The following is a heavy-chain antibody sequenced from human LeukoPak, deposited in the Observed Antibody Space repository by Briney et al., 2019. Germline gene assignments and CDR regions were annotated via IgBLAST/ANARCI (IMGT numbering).Heavy chain of an antibody. J-gene: IGHJ3*02. CDR3: ARALDCTNGVCFGDDAFDI. Sequence: SVKVSCKASGGTSSSYTISWVRQAPGQGLEWMGRIIPIDGVENYAQKFQGRVTVTAEKLTSTAYMELSSLRSEDTAVYYCARALDCTNGVCFGDDAFDIWGQGTMVTVSS. CDR2: IIPIDGVE. CDR1: GGTSSSYT. V-gene: IGHV1-69*02. D-gene: IGHD2-8*01.